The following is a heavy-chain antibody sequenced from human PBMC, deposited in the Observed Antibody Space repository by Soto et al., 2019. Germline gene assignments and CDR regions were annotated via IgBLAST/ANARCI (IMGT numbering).Heavy chain of an antibody. D-gene: IGHD3-10*01. J-gene: IGHJ4*02. V-gene: IGHV1-69*13. CDR3: ARSRKLLWFGELLWDYFDY. Sequence: VASVKVSCKASGGTFSSYAISWVRQAPGQGLEWMGGIIPIFGTANYAQKFQGRVTITADESTSTAYMELSSLRSEDTAVYYCARSRKLLWFGELLWDYFDYWGQGTLVTVSS. CDR2: IIPIFGTA. CDR1: GGTFSSYA.